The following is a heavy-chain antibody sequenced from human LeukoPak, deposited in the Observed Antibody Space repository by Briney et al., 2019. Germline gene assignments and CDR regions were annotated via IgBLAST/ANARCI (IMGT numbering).Heavy chain of an antibody. CDR1: GYTFNDHG. CDR3: ARDSVNPNYFYGMDV. Sequence: GASVKVSCKASGYTFNDHGISWVRQAPGHGLEWMGWISGHNGNTMYAQKLQGRVSLTTGTSTNTAYMELRSLRSDDTALYYCARDSVNPNYFYGMDVWGKGTTVTVSS. J-gene: IGHJ6*04. V-gene: IGHV1-18*04. CDR2: ISGHNGNT. D-gene: IGHD1-14*01.